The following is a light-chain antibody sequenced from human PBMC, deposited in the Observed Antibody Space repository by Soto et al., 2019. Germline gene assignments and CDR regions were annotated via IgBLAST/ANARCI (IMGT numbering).Light chain of an antibody. CDR3: QKYNSAPPT. CDR2: GAS. J-gene: IGKJ4*01. Sequence: DIQMTQSPSSLSAFVGDRVTITCRASQGISNYLAWYQQNPGKVPKLLIYGASTLQSGVPSRFSGSGSGTDFTLTINSLQPEDVATYYCQKYNSAPPTFGGGTKVEIK. CDR1: QGISNY. V-gene: IGKV1-27*01.